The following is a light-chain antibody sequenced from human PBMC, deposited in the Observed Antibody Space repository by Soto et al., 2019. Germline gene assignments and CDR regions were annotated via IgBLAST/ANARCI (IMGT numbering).Light chain of an antibody. CDR3: QQYGSSPWT. CDR1: QSASSRY. CDR2: GAS. Sequence: EIVLTQSPGTLSLSPGERATLSCRAGQSASSRYLAWYQQKPGQAPRLLIYGASSRATGIPDRFSGSGSGTDFTLTISRLEPEDFAVYYCQQYGSSPWTVGQGTKLEIK. V-gene: IGKV3-20*01. J-gene: IGKJ1*01.